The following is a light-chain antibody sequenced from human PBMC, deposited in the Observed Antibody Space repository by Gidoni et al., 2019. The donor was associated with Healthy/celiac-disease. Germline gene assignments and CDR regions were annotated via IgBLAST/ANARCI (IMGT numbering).Light chain of an antibody. V-gene: IGKV3-11*01. CDR1: QSVSSY. CDR2: DAS. CDR3: HQRSNWPPVT. Sequence: PGERATLSCRASQSVSSYLAWYQQKPGQAPRLLIYDASHRSTGIPARFSGSGSGTDFTLTIISLEPEDVAVYYCHQRSNWPPVTFGPGTKVDIK. J-gene: IGKJ3*01.